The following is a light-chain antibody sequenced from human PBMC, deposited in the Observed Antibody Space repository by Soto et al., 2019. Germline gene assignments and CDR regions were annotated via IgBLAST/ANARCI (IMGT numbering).Light chain of an antibody. Sequence: EIVMTQSPGTLSLSPGERATLSCTASQTINNNFLGWYQQKPGQPPRLLIFAASRRATGIPDRFSGSGSGTDFTLTISRVEPGDFGVYYCQQYGSSPPYTFGLGTKLDIK. J-gene: IGKJ2*01. CDR1: QTINNNF. V-gene: IGKV3-20*01. CDR2: AAS. CDR3: QQYGSSPPYT.